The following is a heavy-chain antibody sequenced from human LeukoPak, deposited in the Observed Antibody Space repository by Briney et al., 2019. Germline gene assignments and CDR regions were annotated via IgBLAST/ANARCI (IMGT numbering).Heavy chain of an antibody. CDR2: IHTSGST. V-gene: IGHV4-61*02. J-gene: IGHJ4*02. D-gene: IGHD5-24*01. CDR3: ARGVVEMATSWGY. Sequence: SQTLSLTCTVSGGSISSGTYFWSWIRQPAGKGLEWIGRIHTSGSTSYSPSLRSRVTISVDTSKNQFSLNLSSVTAADTAVYYCARGVVEMATSWGYWGQGTLVTVSS. CDR1: GGSISSGTYF.